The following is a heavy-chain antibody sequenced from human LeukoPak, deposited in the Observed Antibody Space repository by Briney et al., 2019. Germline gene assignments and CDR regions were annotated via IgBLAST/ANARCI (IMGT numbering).Heavy chain of an antibody. CDR1: GFTFSNYL. J-gene: IGHJ6*03. V-gene: IGHV3-7*01. CDR2: INNDGSGK. CDR3: ARDDGDV. Sequence: GGPLRLSCAASGFTFSNYLRKWVRQAPGKGPEWVASINNDGSGKYFVDAVKYRYTISRDNAKNSLYLQINSLKVYDTAIYHCARDDGDVWGIGTTVTVSS.